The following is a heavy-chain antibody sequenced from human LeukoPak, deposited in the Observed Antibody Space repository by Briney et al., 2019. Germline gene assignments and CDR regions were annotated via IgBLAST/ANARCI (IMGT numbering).Heavy chain of an antibody. V-gene: IGHV1-2*02. CDR1: GYTFTGYY. CDR2: INPNSGGT. J-gene: IGHJ3*02. D-gene: IGHD4/OR15-4a*01. CDR3: ARDAMELYAPHAFDI. Sequence: ASVKVSCKASGYTFTGYYMHWVRQAPGQGLEWMGWINPNSGGTNYAQKFQGRVTMTRDTSISTAYMELSRLRSDDTAVYYCARDAMELYAPHAFDIWGQGTMVTVSS.